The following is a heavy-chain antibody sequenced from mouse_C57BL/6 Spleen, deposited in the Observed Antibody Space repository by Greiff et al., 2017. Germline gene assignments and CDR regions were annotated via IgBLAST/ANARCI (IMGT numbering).Heavy chain of an antibody. Sequence: QVQLQQPGAELVKPGASVKMSCKASGYTFTSYWLTWVKQRPGQGLEWIGDIYPGSGSTNYNEKFKSKATLTVDTSSSTAYMQLSSLTSEDSAVYYCARDYYGSSYAWFAYWGQGTLVTVSA. CDR1: GYTFTSYW. CDR2: IYPGSGST. CDR3: ARDYYGSSYAWFAY. J-gene: IGHJ3*01. V-gene: IGHV1-55*01. D-gene: IGHD1-1*01.